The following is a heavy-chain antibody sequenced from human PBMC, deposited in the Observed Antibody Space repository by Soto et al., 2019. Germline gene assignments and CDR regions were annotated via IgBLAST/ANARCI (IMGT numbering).Heavy chain of an antibody. J-gene: IGHJ4*02. Sequence: GGSLRLSCAASGFTFTNYAMSWVRQAPGKGLEWVSGISGSGGSTYYADSVKGRFTISRDNSKNTLYLQMNSLRAEDTAVYYCANRNYYDSSGYYEYYFDYWGQGTLVTVSS. CDR3: ANRNYYDSSGYYEYYFDY. CDR2: ISGSGGST. CDR1: GFTFTNYA. V-gene: IGHV3-23*01. D-gene: IGHD3-22*01.